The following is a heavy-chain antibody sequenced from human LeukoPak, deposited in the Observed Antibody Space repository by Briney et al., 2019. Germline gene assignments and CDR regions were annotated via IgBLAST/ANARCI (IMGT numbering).Heavy chain of an antibody. CDR1: GYSLSSGYY. CDR3: ARGPQIGGAYRFDAFDI. D-gene: IGHD3-22*01. V-gene: IGHV4-38-2*01. J-gene: IGHJ3*02. Sequence: SETLSLTCAVSGYSLSSGYYWGWIRQPPGRGLEWIGCFSHSGTSSYNPPLKSRVTISVDTSKTQFSLKLSSVTAADTAVYYCARGPQIGGAYRFDAFDIWGQGTMVTVSS. CDR2: FSHSGTS.